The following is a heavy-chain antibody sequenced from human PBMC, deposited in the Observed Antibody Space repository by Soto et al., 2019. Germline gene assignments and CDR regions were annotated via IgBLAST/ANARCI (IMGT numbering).Heavy chain of an antibody. D-gene: IGHD3-10*01. CDR3: AGFSRSGECH. J-gene: IGHJ4*02. CDR2: IKQDGSQT. V-gene: IGHV3-7*01. CDR1: GFTFSSYW. Sequence: GGSLRLSCAASGFTFSSYWMSWVRQPPGKGLEWVANIKQDGSQTNYVDSVKGRFTISRDNAKSPLYLQMNSLRVDDAAVYYCAGFSRSGECHWGQGTLVTVSS.